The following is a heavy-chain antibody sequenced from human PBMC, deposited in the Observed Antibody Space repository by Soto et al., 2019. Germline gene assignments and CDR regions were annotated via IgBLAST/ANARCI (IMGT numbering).Heavy chain of an antibody. CDR1: GFTFSSYG. CDR2: IWYDGSNK. J-gene: IGHJ3*02. CDR3: ARGDYDSNGAFDI. D-gene: IGHD3-22*01. V-gene: IGHV3-33*01. Sequence: GGSLRLSCAASGFTFSSYGMHWVRQAPGKGLEWVAVIWYDGSNKYYADSVKGRFTISRDNSKNTLYLQMNSLRAEDTAVYYCARGDYDSNGAFDIWGQGTMVTVS.